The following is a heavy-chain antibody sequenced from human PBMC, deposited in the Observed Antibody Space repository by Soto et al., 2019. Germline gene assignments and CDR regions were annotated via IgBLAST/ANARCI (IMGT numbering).Heavy chain of an antibody. J-gene: IGHJ4*02. CDR1: GYTFTSYD. CDR3: ARGSGSYYNVEMDY. Sequence: XVKVSCKASGYTFTSYDINCVRPATGQGLEWMGWMNPNSGNTGYAQKFQGRVTMTRNTSISTAYMELSSLSSEDTAVYYCARGSGSYYNVEMDYWGQGTLVTVSS. D-gene: IGHD3-10*01. V-gene: IGHV1-8*01. CDR2: MNPNSGNT.